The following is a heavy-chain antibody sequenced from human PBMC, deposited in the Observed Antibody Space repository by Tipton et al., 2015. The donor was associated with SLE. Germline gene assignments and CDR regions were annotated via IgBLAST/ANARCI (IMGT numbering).Heavy chain of an antibody. D-gene: IGHD2-15*01. CDR3: ARGKGGITYFYNYMDV. J-gene: IGHJ6*03. V-gene: IGHV1-8*01. CDR2: MNPNSGDT. CDR1: GYTFTSYD. Sequence: QLVQSGAEVKKPGASVKVSCKASGYTFTSYDIIWVRQATGQGLEWMGWMNPNSGDTGYAQKFQGRVSMTRNTSISTAYMELSSLRSEDTAVYYCARGKGGITYFYNYMDVWGKGTTVTVSS.